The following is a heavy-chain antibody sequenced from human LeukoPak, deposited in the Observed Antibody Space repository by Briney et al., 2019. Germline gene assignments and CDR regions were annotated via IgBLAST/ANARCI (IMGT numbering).Heavy chain of an antibody. D-gene: IGHD3-9*01. CDR3: AGGYGILTGYGPP. J-gene: IGHJ5*02. CDR2: INPNSGGT. V-gene: IGHV1-2*02. Sequence: ASVKVSCKASGYTFTGYYMHWVRQAPGQGLEWMGWINPNSGGTNYAQKFQGRVTMTRDTSISTAYMELSRLRSDDTAVYYCAGGYGILTGYGPPWGQGTLVTVSS. CDR1: GYTFTGYY.